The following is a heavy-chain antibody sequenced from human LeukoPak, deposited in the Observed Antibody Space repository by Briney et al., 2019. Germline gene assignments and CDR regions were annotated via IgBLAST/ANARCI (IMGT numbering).Heavy chain of an antibody. V-gene: IGHV3-48*04. D-gene: IGHD3-10*01. CDR2: ISSSGSTI. Sequence: GGSLRLSCAASGFTFSSYAMSWVRQAPGKGLEWVSYISSSGSTIYYADSVKGRFTISRDNAKNSLYLQMNSLRAEDTAVYYCARAALLWFGELPPTQNWFDPWGQGTLVTVSS. J-gene: IGHJ5*02. CDR3: ARAALLWFGELPPTQNWFDP. CDR1: GFTFSSYA.